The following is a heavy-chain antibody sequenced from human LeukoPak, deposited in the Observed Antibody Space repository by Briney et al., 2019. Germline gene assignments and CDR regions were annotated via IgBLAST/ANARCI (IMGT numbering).Heavy chain of an antibody. V-gene: IGHV3-73*01. D-gene: IGHD6-13*01. CDR2: IRSKADSYTT. J-gene: IGHJ4*02. CDR1: GFTFNNYG. CDR3: RAAADLNDY. Sequence: GGSLRLSCAASGFTFNNYGMHWVRQAPGKGLEWLGRIRSKADSYTTAYAASVKGRFIVSRDDSKNTAYLQMNSLKTEDTAVYYCRAAADLNDYWGQGTLVTVSS.